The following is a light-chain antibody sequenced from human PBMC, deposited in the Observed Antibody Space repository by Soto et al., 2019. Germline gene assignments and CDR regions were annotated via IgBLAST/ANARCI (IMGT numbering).Light chain of an antibody. J-gene: IGKJ4*01. Sequence: EIVLTQSPGTLSLSPGERATLSCRASQSVSDNYLGWYQQKPGQAPRLLIYGVSTRSTGIPDRFSGSGSGTDFPLTITRLEPEDFEVYYCQQYGSSPRVTFGGGTKVEIK. CDR2: GVS. CDR1: QSVSDNY. CDR3: QQYGSSPRVT. V-gene: IGKV3-20*01.